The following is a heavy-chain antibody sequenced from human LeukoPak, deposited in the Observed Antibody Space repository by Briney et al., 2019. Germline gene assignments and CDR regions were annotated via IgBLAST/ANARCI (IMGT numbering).Heavy chain of an antibody. Sequence: SSVTVSCKASGYTFTDYHMDEVRQPPGQGLAGMGWINPNSGGTNYAQKFQGWVTMTRDTSISTAYMELSRLRSDDTAVYYCARSIAAAGTAAFQHWGQGTLVTVSS. CDR3: ARSIAAAGTAAFQH. D-gene: IGHD6-13*01. CDR1: GYTFTDYH. V-gene: IGHV1-2*04. CDR2: INPNSGGT. J-gene: IGHJ1*01.